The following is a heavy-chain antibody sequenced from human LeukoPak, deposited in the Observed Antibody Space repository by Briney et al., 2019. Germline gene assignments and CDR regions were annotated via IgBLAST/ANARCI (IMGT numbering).Heavy chain of an antibody. J-gene: IGHJ5*02. V-gene: IGHV1-18*01. CDR3: ARGGGYCSSTSCYDYNWFDP. Sequence: APVKVSCKASGYTFTSYGISWVRQAPGQGLEWMGWISAYNGNTNYAQKLQGRVTMTTDTSTSTAYMELRSLRSDDTAVYYCARGGGYCSSTSCYDYNWFDPWGQGTLVTVSS. D-gene: IGHD2-2*01. CDR1: GYTFTSYG. CDR2: ISAYNGNT.